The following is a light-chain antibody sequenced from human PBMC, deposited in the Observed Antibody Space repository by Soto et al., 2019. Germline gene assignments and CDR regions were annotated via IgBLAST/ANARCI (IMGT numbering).Light chain of an antibody. CDR3: QQRSNLPRT. J-gene: IGKJ1*01. CDR1: QSVSSY. Sequence: EIVLTQSPATLSLSPGERATLSCRASQSVSSYLAWYQQKPGQAPRLLIYDASNRATGIPARFSGSGSGTDFTLTMSSLEPEDFAVYYCQQRSNLPRTFGQGTKVEIK. V-gene: IGKV3-11*01. CDR2: DAS.